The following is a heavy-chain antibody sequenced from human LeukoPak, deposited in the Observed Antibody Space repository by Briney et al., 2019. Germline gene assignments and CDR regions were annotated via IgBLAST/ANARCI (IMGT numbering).Heavy chain of an antibody. Sequence: ASVKVSCKASGYTFTGYYMHWVRQAPGQGLEWMGWINPNSGGTNYAQKFQGRVTMTRDTSISTAYMELRSLRSDDTAVYYCARDNYDSSGYYRSFDYWGQGTLVTVSS. CDR2: INPNSGGT. D-gene: IGHD3-22*01. V-gene: IGHV1-2*02. CDR3: ARDNYDSSGYYRSFDY. J-gene: IGHJ4*02. CDR1: GYTFTGYY.